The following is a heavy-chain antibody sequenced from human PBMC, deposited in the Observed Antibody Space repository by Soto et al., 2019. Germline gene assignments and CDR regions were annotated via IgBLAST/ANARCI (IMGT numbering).Heavy chain of an antibody. CDR2: IYYSGST. V-gene: IGHV4-59*01. D-gene: IGHD2-2*01. CDR1: GGSISSYY. J-gene: IGHJ6*03. CDR3: ARGGVVPAAKKYYYYYMDV. Sequence: PSETLSLTCTVSGGSISSYYWSWIRQPPGKGLEWIGYIYYSGSTNYNPSLKSRVTISVDTSKNQFSLKLSSVTAADTAVYYCARGGVVPAAKKYYYYYMDVWGKGTTVTVSS.